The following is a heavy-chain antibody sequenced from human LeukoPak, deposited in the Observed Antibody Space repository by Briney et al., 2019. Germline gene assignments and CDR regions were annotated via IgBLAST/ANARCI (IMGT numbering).Heavy chain of an antibody. D-gene: IGHD1-26*01. CDR1: GVSISSGHW. Sequence: SGTLSLTCAVSGVSISSGHWWSWVRQPPGKGLEWLGEIFHSGSTNYNAALKSRVAISVDNSKNQFSLKLRSVTAADTAVYYCARAVGATTLGADDAFDIWGQGTMVTVSS. CDR3: ARAVGATTLGADDAFDI. V-gene: IGHV4-4*02. CDR2: IFHSGST. J-gene: IGHJ3*02.